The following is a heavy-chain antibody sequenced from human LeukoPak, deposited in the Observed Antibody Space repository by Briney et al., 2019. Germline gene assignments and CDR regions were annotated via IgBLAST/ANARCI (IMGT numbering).Heavy chain of an antibody. Sequence: GASVKVSCKASGYTFTSNYIHWVRQAPGQGLEWMGMIYPRDGSTSYAQKFQGRVTVTRDTSTSTVHMELSGLRSEDTAVYYCARHSGHSSWYYGLDVWGQGTTVIVSS. V-gene: IGHV1-46*01. D-gene: IGHD6-13*01. CDR2: IYPRDGST. CDR3: ARHSGHSSWYYGLDV. CDR1: GYTFTSNY. J-gene: IGHJ6*02.